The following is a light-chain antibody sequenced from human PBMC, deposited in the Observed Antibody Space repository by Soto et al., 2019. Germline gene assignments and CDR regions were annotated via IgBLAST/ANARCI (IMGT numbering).Light chain of an antibody. V-gene: IGLV2-14*01. CDR3: CSSTSFSTVV. Sequence: QSVLTQPASVSGSPGQSITISCTGTSSDVGGYNYVSWYQHHPGKAPKLILFGVSDRPSGVSLRFSGSKSGNTASLTISGLQAEDSAEYYCCSSTSFSTVVFGGGTKLTVL. CDR2: GVS. J-gene: IGLJ2*01. CDR1: SSDVGGYNY.